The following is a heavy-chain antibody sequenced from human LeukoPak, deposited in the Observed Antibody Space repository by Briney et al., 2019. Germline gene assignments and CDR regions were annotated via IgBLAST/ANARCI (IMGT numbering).Heavy chain of an antibody. D-gene: IGHD4-23*01. Sequence: GGSLRLSCAASGFTFSSYAMSWVRQAPGKGLEWVSAISGSGGSTYYADSVKGRFTISRDNSKNTLYLQMNSLRAEDTAVYYCAKLGGYGGRLAGFGYYFDYWGQGTLVTVSS. J-gene: IGHJ4*02. CDR3: AKLGGYGGRLAGFGYYFDY. CDR2: ISGSGGST. V-gene: IGHV3-23*01. CDR1: GFTFSSYA.